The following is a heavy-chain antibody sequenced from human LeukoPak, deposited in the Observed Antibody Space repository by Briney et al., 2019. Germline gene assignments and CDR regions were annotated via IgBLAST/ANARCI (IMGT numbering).Heavy chain of an antibody. CDR1: GGSISSNY. V-gene: IGHV4-59*01. Sequence: SETLSLTCTVSGGSISSNYWSWIRQPPGEGLEWIGYIYYSGSTIYNPSLKSRVTISVDTSKNQFSLKLSSVTAADTAVYYCARRAYSSGYYYFDYWGQGTLVTVSS. CDR2: IYYSGST. D-gene: IGHD3-22*01. CDR3: ARRAYSSGYYYFDY. J-gene: IGHJ4*02.